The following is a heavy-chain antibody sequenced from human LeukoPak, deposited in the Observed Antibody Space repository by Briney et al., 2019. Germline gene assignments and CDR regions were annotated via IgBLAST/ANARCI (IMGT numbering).Heavy chain of an antibody. Sequence: GGSLRLSCAASGFTFSNYNMNWVRQAPGKGLEWVSAISGSGGSTYYADSVKGRFTISRDNSKNTLYLQMNSLRAEDTAVYYCAKDNRVGPRTGFDYWGQGTLVTVSS. V-gene: IGHV3-23*01. J-gene: IGHJ4*02. D-gene: IGHD1-14*01. CDR2: ISGSGGST. CDR1: GFTFSNYN. CDR3: AKDNRVGPRTGFDY.